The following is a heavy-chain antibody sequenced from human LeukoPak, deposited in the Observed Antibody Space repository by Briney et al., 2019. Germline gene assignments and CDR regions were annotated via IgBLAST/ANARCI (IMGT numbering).Heavy chain of an antibody. D-gene: IGHD3-10*01. CDR2: ISWNSGSI. CDR1: GFTFDDYA. CDR3: ARGYTMVRGVIFDY. Sequence: PGGSLRLSCAASGFTFDDYAMHWVRQAPGKGLEWVSGISWNSGSIGYADSVKGRFTISRDNAKNSLYLQMNSLRDEDTAVYYCARGYTMVRGVIFDYWGQGTLVTVSS. J-gene: IGHJ4*02. V-gene: IGHV3-9*01.